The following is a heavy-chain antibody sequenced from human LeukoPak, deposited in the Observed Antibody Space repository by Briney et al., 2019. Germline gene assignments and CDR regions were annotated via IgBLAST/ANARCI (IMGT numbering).Heavy chain of an antibody. CDR1: GGSISSYY. J-gene: IGHJ4*02. CDR3: ARHYCSSTSCFQGVYGY. CDR2: IYTSGST. Sequence: SETLSLTCTVSGGSISSYYWSWIRQPPGKGLEWIGYIYTSGSTNYNPSIKSRVTISVDTSKNQFSLKLSSVTAADTAVYYCARHYCSSTSCFQGVYGYWGQGTLVTVSS. V-gene: IGHV4-4*09. D-gene: IGHD2-2*01.